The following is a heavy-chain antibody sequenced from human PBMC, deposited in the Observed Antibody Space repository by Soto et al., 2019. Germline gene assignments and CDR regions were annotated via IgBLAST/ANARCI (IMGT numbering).Heavy chain of an antibody. D-gene: IGHD1-1*01. CDR2: TYYRSKWYN. CDR3: ATPKGSTREIDD. CDR1: GDSVSSNSAA. Sequence: PSQTLSLTCAVSGDSVSSNSAAWNWFRQSPSRGLEWLGRTYYRSKWYNDYAVSVKSRITINPDTSKNQFSLQLNSVTAADTAVCECATPKGSTREIDDWGKGTLVTVSS. V-gene: IGHV6-1*01. J-gene: IGHJ4*02.